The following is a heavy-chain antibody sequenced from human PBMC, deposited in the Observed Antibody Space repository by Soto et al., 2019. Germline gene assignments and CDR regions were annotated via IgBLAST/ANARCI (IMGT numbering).Heavy chain of an antibody. V-gene: IGHV4-39*01. CDR1: GGSISSSSYY. J-gene: IGHJ6*02. CDR2: IYYSGST. D-gene: IGHD2-2*01. CDR3: ARHSRYCSSTSCYAAYYYGMDV. Sequence: ETLSLTCTVSGGSISSSSYYWGWIRQPPGKGLEWIGSIYYSGSTYYNPSLNSRVTISVDTSKNHFSLNLSSVTAADTAVYYCARHSRYCSSTSCYAAYYYGMDVWGQGTTVTVSS.